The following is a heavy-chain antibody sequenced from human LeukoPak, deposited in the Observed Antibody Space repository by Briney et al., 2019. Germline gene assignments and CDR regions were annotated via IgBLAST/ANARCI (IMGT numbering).Heavy chain of an antibody. Sequence: PGRSLRLSCAASGFTFSSYGMHWVRQAPGKGLEWVAVISYDGSNKYYADSVKGRFTISRDNSKNTLYLQMNSLRAEDTAVYYCAKDLSGKQLWLPYDAFDIWGQGTMVTVSS. CDR2: ISYDGSNK. J-gene: IGHJ3*02. V-gene: IGHV3-30*18. D-gene: IGHD5-18*01. CDR3: AKDLSGKQLWLPYDAFDI. CDR1: GFTFSSYG.